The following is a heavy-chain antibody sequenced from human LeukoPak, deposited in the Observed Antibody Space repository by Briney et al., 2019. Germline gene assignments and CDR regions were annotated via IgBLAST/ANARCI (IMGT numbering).Heavy chain of an antibody. Sequence: PGGSLSLSCAASGFTFSSYEMNWVRQAPGKGLEWVSYISTSGNTRYYADSVKGRFTIPRDNAKNSLYLQMNSLRVEDTAVYYCARELSGTTSYYFDYWGQGTLVTVSS. V-gene: IGHV3-48*03. CDR2: ISTSGNTR. D-gene: IGHD1-7*01. J-gene: IGHJ4*02. CDR1: GFTFSSYE. CDR3: ARELSGTTSYYFDY.